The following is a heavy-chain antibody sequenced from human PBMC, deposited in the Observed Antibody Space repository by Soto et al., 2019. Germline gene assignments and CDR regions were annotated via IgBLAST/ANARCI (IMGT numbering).Heavy chain of an antibody. CDR2: ISGSGGRT. CDR1: GFTFSSYA. V-gene: IGHV3-23*01. J-gene: IGHJ3*02. Sequence: GGSLRLSCAASGFTFSSYAMSWVRQAPGKGLEWVSAISGSGGRTYYADSVKGRFTSSRDNSKNTLYVQMNSLRADDTAVYYCAKQVATIWVGAFDIWGQGTMVTVSS. D-gene: IGHD5-12*01. CDR3: AKQVATIWVGAFDI.